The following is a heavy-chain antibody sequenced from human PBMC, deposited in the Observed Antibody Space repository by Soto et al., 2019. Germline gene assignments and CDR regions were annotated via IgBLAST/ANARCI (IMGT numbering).Heavy chain of an antibody. D-gene: IGHD2-2*01. CDR3: ARAYCSSTSCSRGNYFDS. CDR2: IYYSGST. Sequence: QVQLQESGPGLVKPSETLSLTCTVSGGSISSYYWSWIRQPPGKGLEWIGYIYYSGSTNYNPSLKRQVTISVDTSKNQFSLKLSSVTAADTAVYYCARAYCSSTSCSRGNYFDSWGQGTLVTVSS. CDR1: GGSISSYY. V-gene: IGHV4-59*01. J-gene: IGHJ4*02.